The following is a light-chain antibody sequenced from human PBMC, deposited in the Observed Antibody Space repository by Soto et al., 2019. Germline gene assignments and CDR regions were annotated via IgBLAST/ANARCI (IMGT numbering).Light chain of an antibody. CDR2: VAS. J-gene: IGKJ5*01. V-gene: IGKV1-9*01. CDR3: QQLNTLPFT. CDR1: QGISSF. Sequence: GDSVTITCRATQGISSFLAWYQQKPGKAPKLLIYVASSLQSGAPSRFSGSGSGAEFTLTISGLLPEDFATYHCQQLNTLPFTFGQGTRLEIK.